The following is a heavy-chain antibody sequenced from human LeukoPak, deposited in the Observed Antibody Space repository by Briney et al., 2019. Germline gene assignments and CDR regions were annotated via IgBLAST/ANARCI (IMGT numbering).Heavy chain of an antibody. J-gene: IGHJ6*02. CDR3: ARGSPYLVPAAIRYYYGMDV. Sequence: SETLSLTCAVYGGSFSGYYWSWIRQPPGKGLEWIGEINHSGSTNYNPSLESRVTISVDTSKNQFSLKLSSVTAADTAVYYCARGSPYLVPAAIRYYYGMDVWGQGTTVTVSS. V-gene: IGHV4-34*01. CDR1: GGSFSGYY. D-gene: IGHD2-2*01. CDR2: INHSGST.